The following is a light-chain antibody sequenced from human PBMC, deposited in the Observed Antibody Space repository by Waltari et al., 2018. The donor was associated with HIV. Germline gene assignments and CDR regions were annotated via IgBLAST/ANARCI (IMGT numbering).Light chain of an antibody. CDR3: QSYDSSLNGHVV. CDR1: RSNFGTGYD. CDR2: ANN. Sequence: QSVLTQAPSVSGAPGQRVTISCTGSRSNFGTGYDVHWYQQLPGTAPKLLIYANNQPPSGVPARFSGSKSATSASLVITGLQAEDEADYYCQSYDSSLNGHVVFGGGTKVTVL. J-gene: IGLJ2*01. V-gene: IGLV1-40*01.